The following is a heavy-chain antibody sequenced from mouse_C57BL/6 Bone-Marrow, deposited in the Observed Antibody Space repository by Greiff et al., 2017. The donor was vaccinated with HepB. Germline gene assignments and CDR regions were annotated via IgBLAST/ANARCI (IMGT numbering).Heavy chain of an antibody. CDR1: GFNIKNTY. CDR2: IDPANGNT. J-gene: IGHJ2*01. V-gene: IGHV14-3*01. D-gene: IGHD1-1*01. CDR3: ARGLVITTVGDFDY. Sequence: EVMLVESVAELVRPGASVKLSCTASGFNIKNTYMHWVKQRPEQGLEWIGRIDPANGNTKYAPKFQGKATITADTSSNTAYLQLSSLTSEDTAIYYCARGLVITTVGDFDYWGQGTTLTVSS.